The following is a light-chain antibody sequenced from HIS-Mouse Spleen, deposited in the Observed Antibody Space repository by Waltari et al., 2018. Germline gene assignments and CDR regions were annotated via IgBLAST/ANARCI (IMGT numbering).Light chain of an antibody. Sequence: SYELTQPPSVSVSPGQTARITCSGDALPKQYAYWYQQKPGQAPVLVIYKDSERPSGDPERFSGSSSGTTVTLTISGGQAEDEADYYCQSADSSGTYVVFGGGTKLTVL. CDR3: QSADSSGTYVV. V-gene: IGLV3-25*03. CDR2: KDS. J-gene: IGLJ2*01. CDR1: ALPKQY.